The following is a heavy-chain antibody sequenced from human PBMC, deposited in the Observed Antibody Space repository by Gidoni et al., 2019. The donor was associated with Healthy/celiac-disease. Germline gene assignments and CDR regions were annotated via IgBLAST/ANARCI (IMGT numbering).Heavy chain of an antibody. J-gene: IGHJ5*02. CDR2: IYYSGST. CDR1: GGAISSGGYY. Sequence: QVQLQESGPGLVKPSQTLSLTCTVSGGAISSGGYYWSWIRHHPGKDLEWIGYIYYSGSTYYNPSLKSRVIISVDTSKNQFSLKLSSVTAADTAVYYCARTVPRSGWFEPWGQGTLVTVSS. V-gene: IGHV4-31*03. D-gene: IGHD3-3*01. CDR3: ARTVPRSGWFEP.